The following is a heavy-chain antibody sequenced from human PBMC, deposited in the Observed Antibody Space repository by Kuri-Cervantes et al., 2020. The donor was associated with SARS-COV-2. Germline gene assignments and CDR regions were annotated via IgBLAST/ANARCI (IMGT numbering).Heavy chain of an antibody. J-gene: IGHJ5*02. D-gene: IGHD5-18*01. V-gene: IGHV4-4*02. CDR2: IYHSGST. CDR3: ARGRYSYGYGWFDP. CDR1: GGSISSSNW. Sequence: SETLSLTCAVSGGSISSSNWWSWVRQPPGKGLEWIGEIYHSGSTNYNPSLKSRVTISVDTSKNQFSLKLSSVTAADTAVYYCARGRYSYGYGWFDPWGQGTLVTVSS.